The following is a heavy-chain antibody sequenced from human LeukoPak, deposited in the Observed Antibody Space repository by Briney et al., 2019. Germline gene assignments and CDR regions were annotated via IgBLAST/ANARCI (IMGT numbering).Heavy chain of an antibody. CDR1: GYTFTGYY. Sequence: ASVKVSCKASGYTFTGYYMHWVRQAPGQGLEWMGWINPNSGGTDYAQKFQGRVTMTRDTSISTAYMELSRLRSDDTAVYYCASTTYSSSSPDYWGQGTLVTVSS. CDR3: ASTTYSSSSPDY. V-gene: IGHV1-2*02. J-gene: IGHJ4*02. D-gene: IGHD6-6*01. CDR2: INPNSGGT.